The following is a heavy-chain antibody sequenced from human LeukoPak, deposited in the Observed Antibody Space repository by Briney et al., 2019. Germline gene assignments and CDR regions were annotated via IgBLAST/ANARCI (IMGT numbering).Heavy chain of an antibody. Sequence: ASVKVSCKVSGYTLTELSMHWVRQAPGKGLEWMGCFDPEDGETIYAQKFQGRVTMTEDTSTDTAYMELSSLRSDDTAVYYRAIPQEPATIEGSFDYWGQGTLVTVSS. CDR1: GYTLTELS. CDR2: FDPEDGET. J-gene: IGHJ4*02. D-gene: IGHD5-24*01. CDR3: AIPQEPATIEGSFDY. V-gene: IGHV1-24*01.